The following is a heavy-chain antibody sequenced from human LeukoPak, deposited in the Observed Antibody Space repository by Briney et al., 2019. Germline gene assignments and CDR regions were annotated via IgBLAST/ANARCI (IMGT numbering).Heavy chain of an antibody. V-gene: IGHV3-23*01. Sequence: GGSLRLSCAASGFTFSSYAMSWVRQAPGKGLEWVSSIYSGGGSTYYADSVKGRFTISRDNSKNTLYLQMNSLRAEDTAIYYCAKDCDSTVGASLGDHWGQGALVTVSS. CDR2: IYSGGGST. D-gene: IGHD1-26*01. CDR3: AKDCDSTVGASLGDH. CDR1: GFTFSSYA. J-gene: IGHJ4*02.